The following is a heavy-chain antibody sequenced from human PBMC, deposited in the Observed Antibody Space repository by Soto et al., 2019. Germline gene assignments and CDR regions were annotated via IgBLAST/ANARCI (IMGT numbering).Heavy chain of an antibody. Sequence: SETLSLTCTVSGGSISSYYWSWIRQPAGKGLEWIGRIYTSGSTNYNPSLKRRVTMSVDTSKIQFSLKLSSVTAADTAVYYCARASGARGYYGMDVWGQGTTVTVSS. J-gene: IGHJ6*02. CDR1: GGSISSYY. CDR3: ARASGARGYYGMDV. CDR2: IYTSGST. V-gene: IGHV4-4*07. D-gene: IGHD2-15*01.